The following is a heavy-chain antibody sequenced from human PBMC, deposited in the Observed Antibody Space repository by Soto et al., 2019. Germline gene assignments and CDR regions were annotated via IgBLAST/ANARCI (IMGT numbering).Heavy chain of an antibody. CDR3: ARSGYCSGGSCYAYFHYGMDV. CDR2: IYSGGTT. CDR1: GFIVSSNY. V-gene: IGHV3-53*01. D-gene: IGHD2-15*01. Sequence: PGGSLRLSCAASGFIVSSNYMNWVRQAPGKGLEWVSAIYSGGTTNYADSVKGRFTISRDNSENTLFLQMNSLRAEDTAVYYCARSGYCSGGSCYAYFHYGMDVWGQGTTVTVSS. J-gene: IGHJ6*02.